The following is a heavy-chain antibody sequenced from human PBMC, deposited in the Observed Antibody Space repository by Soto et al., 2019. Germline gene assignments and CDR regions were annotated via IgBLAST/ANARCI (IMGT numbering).Heavy chain of an antibody. J-gene: IGHJ5*02. D-gene: IGHD1-7*01. CDR3: ANHTWNYGPPPDFDA. V-gene: IGHV3-23*01. Sequence: EVQLLESGGGLVQTGGSLRLSCAASGFTFSSSTMSWVRQAPGKGLEWVSAISGSGGSTYYADSVKGRFTISRDNSKNTLYLQMNRLRAEDTAVYYCANHTWNYGPPPDFDAWGKGTLVTVSS. CDR2: ISGSGGST. CDR1: GFTFSSST.